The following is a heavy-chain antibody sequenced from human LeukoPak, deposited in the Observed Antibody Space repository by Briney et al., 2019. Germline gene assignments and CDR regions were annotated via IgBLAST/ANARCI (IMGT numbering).Heavy chain of an antibody. Sequence: SETLSLTCTVSGGSISSYYWGSIRQPAGKGLEWLGRIYTSGSTSYNPSLKSRVTMSVDTSKNQFSLKLSSVTAADTAVYYCARAEDQLLYGGWFDPWGQGTLVTVSS. CDR1: GGSISSYY. V-gene: IGHV4-4*07. CDR3: ARAEDQLLYGGWFDP. CDR2: IYTSGST. D-gene: IGHD2-2*02. J-gene: IGHJ5*02.